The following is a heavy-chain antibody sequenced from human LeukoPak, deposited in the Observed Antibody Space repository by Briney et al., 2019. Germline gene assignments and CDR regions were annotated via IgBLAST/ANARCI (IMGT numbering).Heavy chain of an antibody. V-gene: IGHV1-69*13. CDR2: IIPIFGTA. CDR3: ATSITVAPDAFDI. CDR1: GGTFSSYA. D-gene: IGHD6-19*01. Sequence: GASVKVSCKASGGTFSSYAISWVRQAPGQGLEWMGGIIPIFGTANYAQKFQGRVTITADESTSTAYMELSSLRSEDTAVYYCATSITVAPDAFDIWGQGTMVTVSS. J-gene: IGHJ3*02.